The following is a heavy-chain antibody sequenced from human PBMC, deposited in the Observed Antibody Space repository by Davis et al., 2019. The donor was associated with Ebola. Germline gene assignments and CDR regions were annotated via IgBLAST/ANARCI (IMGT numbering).Heavy chain of an antibody. CDR1: GGTFSSFA. Sequence: SVKVSCKSSGGTFSSFAVGWVRQAPGQGLEWMGEIIPIFGTANYAQKFQGRVTLTADESTSTAYMELSSLRSEDTAVYYCARGPTDPSGGWGQGTLVTVSS. CDR2: IIPIFGTA. CDR3: ARGPTDPSGG. V-gene: IGHV1-69*13. D-gene: IGHD3-16*01. J-gene: IGHJ4*02.